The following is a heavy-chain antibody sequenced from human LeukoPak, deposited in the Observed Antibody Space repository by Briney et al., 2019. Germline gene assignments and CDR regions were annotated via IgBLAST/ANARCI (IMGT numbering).Heavy chain of an antibody. D-gene: IGHD2-2*01. J-gene: IGHJ3*02. CDR1: GGTFSSYA. CDR2: IIPILGIA. Sequence: GASVKVSCKASGGTFSSYAISWVRQAPGQGLEWMGRIIPILGIANYAQKFQGRVTITADKSTSTAYMELSSLRSEDTAVYYCARDQKKYCSSTSCLKIWGQGTMVTVSS. V-gene: IGHV1-69*04. CDR3: ARDQKKYCSSTSCLKI.